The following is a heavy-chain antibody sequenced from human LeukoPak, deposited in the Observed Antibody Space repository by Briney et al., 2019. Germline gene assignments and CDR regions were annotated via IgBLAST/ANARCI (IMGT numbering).Heavy chain of an antibody. J-gene: IGHJ4*02. V-gene: IGHV3-53*01. CDR2: IFAGGAT. CDR3: ASCGSYFFDY. Sequence: GGSLRLSCAASGFTVNSNYMTWVRQAPGKGLEWVSVIFAGGATYFADSVKGRFTLSRDNSKNTLFLQMNYVRAEDTAVYYCASCGSYFFDYWGQGTLVTVSS. D-gene: IGHD1-26*01. CDR1: GFTVNSNY.